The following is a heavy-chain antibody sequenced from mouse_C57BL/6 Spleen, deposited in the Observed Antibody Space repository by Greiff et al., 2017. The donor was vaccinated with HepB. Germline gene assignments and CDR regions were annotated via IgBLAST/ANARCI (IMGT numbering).Heavy chain of an antibody. V-gene: IGHV1-54*01. CDR2: INHGSGDT. Sequence: QVQLQQSGAELVRPGTSVKVSCKASGYAFTNYLIEWVKQRPGQGLEWIGVINHGSGDTNYNEKFKGKSTLSTDNSTSTAYMQLSSLTSEDSAVYFCARANPLFYFDYWGQGTTLTVSS. CDR1: GYAFTNYL. D-gene: IGHD1-1*01. J-gene: IGHJ2*01. CDR3: ARANPLFYFDY.